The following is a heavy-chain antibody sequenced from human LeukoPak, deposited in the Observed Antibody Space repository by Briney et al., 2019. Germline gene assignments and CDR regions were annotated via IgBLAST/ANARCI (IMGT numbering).Heavy chain of an antibody. J-gene: IGHJ5*02. CDR1: GYTLTELS. D-gene: IGHD2-15*01. CDR2: FDPEDGET. CDR3: ATTGYCSGGSSRLYWFDP. V-gene: IGHV1-24*01. Sequence: ASVKVSCKVSGYTLTELSMHWERQAPGKGLEWMGGFDPEDGETIYAQKFQGRVTMTEDTSTDTAYMELSSLRSEDTAVYYCATTGYCSGGSSRLYWFDPWGQGTLVTVSS.